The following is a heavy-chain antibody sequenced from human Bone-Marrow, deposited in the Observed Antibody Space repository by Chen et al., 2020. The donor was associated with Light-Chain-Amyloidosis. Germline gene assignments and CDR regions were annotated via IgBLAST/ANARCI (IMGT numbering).Heavy chain of an antibody. J-gene: IGHJ3*02. CDR3: ATRTQQLISDAFDT. CDR1: GYSFRNYW. Sequence: EVQLVQSGAEIKKAGESLRISCKASGYSFRNYWIGWVRQMPGKGLEWMGIIWPGDSDTRYSPSFRGQVTISVDTSITTAYLQWNSLKASDTAVYYCATRTQQLISDAFDTWGRGTLVTVSS. V-gene: IGHV5-51*03. CDR2: IWPGDSDT. D-gene: IGHD1-7*01.